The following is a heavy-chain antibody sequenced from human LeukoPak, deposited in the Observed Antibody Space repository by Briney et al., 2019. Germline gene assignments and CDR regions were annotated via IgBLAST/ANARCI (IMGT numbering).Heavy chain of an antibody. Sequence: SETLSLTCTVSGGSISSSSYYWGWIRQPPGKGLEWIGEINHSGSTNYNPSLKSRVTISVDTSKNQFSLKLSSVTAADTAVYYCARGMKYYDSSGYYLPPAGPYYFDYWGQGTVVTVSS. V-gene: IGHV4-39*07. CDR1: GGSISSSSYY. D-gene: IGHD3-22*01. CDR3: ARGMKYYDSSGYYLPPAGPYYFDY. J-gene: IGHJ4*02. CDR2: INHSGST.